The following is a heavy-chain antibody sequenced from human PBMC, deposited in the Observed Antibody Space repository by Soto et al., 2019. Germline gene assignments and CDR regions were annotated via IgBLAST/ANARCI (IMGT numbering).Heavy chain of an antibody. CDR3: ARVFNRFGVVTSGAFDI. J-gene: IGHJ3*02. V-gene: IGHV3-21*01. CDR2: ISSSSSYI. Sequence: GGSLRLSCAASGFTFSSYSMNWVRQAPGKGLEWVSSISSSSSYIYYADSVKGRFTISRDNAKNSLYLQMNSLRAEDTAVYYCARVFNRFGVVTSGAFDIWGQGTMVTVSS. CDR1: GFTFSSYS. D-gene: IGHD3-3*01.